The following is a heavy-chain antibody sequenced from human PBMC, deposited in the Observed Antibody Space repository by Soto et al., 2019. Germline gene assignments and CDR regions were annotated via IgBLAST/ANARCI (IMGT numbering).Heavy chain of an antibody. CDR1: GSSISSSSYY. Sequence: LSLTCTVSGSSISSSSYYWGWIRQPPGKGLEWIGSIYYSGSTYYNPSLKSRVTISVDTSKNQFSLKLSSVTAADTAVYYCARQGGVRGVRTPGGMDVWGQGTTVTVSS. CDR2: IYYSGST. CDR3: ARQGGVRGVRTPGGMDV. V-gene: IGHV4-39*01. J-gene: IGHJ6*02. D-gene: IGHD3-10*01.